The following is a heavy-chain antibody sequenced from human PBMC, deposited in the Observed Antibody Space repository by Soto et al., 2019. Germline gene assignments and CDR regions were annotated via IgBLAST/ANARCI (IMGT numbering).Heavy chain of an antibody. CDR3: AKERFFGDAFDS. J-gene: IGHJ3*02. V-gene: IGHV3-30*18. D-gene: IGHD3-10*01. Sequence: QVQLVESGGGVVQPGRSLRLSCAASGFTFSSYGMHWVRQAPGKGLDWVAVISYDGTNEYYADSVKGRFTISRDNSKHTLYLQINSLRAEDTAVYYCAKERFFGDAFDSWGQGTMVTVSS. CDR1: GFTFSSYG. CDR2: ISYDGTNE.